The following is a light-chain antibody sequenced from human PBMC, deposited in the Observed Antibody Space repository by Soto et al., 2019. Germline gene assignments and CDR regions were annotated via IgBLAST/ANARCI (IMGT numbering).Light chain of an antibody. CDR3: SSYTSSSTLV. CDR1: SSDVGGYNY. V-gene: IGLV2-14*01. J-gene: IGLJ1*01. Sequence: QSALTQPASVSGSPGQSITISCTGTSSDVGGYNYVSWYQQHPGKAPKLMIYEVSNRDSGVSNRVSGSKSGNTASLTISGLQAEDEADYYCSSYTSSSTLVFGTGTKLTVL. CDR2: EVS.